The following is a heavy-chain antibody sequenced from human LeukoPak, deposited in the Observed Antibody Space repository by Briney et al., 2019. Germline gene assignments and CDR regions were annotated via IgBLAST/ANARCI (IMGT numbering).Heavy chain of an antibody. J-gene: IGHJ4*02. CDR1: GFTFSSYA. V-gene: IGHV3-23*01. CDR3: AKDLAYYYDSSGYSGAFDH. Sequence: PGGSLRLSCAASGFTFSSYAMSWVRQAPGKGLEWVSAISGSGGSTYYADSVKGRFTISRDNSKNTLYLQMNSLRAEDTAVYYCAKDLAYYYDSSGYSGAFDHWGQGTLVTVSS. CDR2: ISGSGGST. D-gene: IGHD3-22*01.